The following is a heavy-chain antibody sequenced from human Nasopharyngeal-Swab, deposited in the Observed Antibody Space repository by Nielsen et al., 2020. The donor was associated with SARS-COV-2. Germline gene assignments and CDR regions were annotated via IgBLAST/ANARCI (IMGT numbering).Heavy chain of an antibody. CDR1: SGSISSSSYY. V-gene: IGHV4-39*02. Sequence: SETLSLTCTVSSGSISSSSYYWGWIRQPPGKGLEWIGSIYYSGITYYNPSLKSRVTISVDTSKNQLSLKLSSVTAADTAVYYCARDPSTITMVRGVIPHGAFDIWGQGTMVTVSS. D-gene: IGHD3-10*01. CDR3: ARDPSTITMVRGVIPHGAFDI. J-gene: IGHJ3*02. CDR2: IYYSGIT.